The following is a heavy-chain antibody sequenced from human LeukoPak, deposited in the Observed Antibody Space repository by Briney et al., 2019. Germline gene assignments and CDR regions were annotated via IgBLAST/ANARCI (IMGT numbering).Heavy chain of an antibody. D-gene: IGHD3-22*01. Sequence: GGSLRLSCAASGFTSSSYWMSWVRQAPGEGLEWVANIKQDGSEKYYVDSVKGRFTISRDNAKNSLYLQMNSLRAEDTAVYYCARDGSYYYDSSGYSGDAFDIWGQGTMVTVSS. V-gene: IGHV3-7*01. J-gene: IGHJ3*02. CDR3: ARDGSYYYDSSGYSGDAFDI. CDR2: IKQDGSEK. CDR1: GFTSSSYW.